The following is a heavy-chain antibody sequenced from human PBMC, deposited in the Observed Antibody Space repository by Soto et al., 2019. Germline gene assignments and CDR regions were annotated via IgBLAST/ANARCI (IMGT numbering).Heavy chain of an antibody. CDR2: ISGSGGNT. CDR1: GFTFSPYA. D-gene: IGHD3-16*01. J-gene: IGHJ6*02. V-gene: IGHV3-23*01. CDR3: AKGLRRLLRTQYYYGLDV. Sequence: GGSLRLSCAASGFTFSPYAMTWVRQAPGKGLEWVSSISGSGGNTNYADSVKGRFTVSRDNSKRTLSLQMNSLTEEDTAIYYCAKGLRRLLRTQYYYGLDVWSRGTTVTVS.